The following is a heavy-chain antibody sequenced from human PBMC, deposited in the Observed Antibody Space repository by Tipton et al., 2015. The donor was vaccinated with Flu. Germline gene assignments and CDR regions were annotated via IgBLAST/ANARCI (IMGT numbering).Heavy chain of an antibody. CDR3: STQILQPGGRVHYWYFDL. CDR1: GGSISSYY. D-gene: IGHD2-15*01. J-gene: IGHJ2*01. Sequence: LSLTCTVSGGSISSYYWSWIRQPPGKGLEWIGYIYYSGSTNYNPSLKSRVTISVDTSKNQFSLKLRSVTAADTAAYYCSTQILQPGGRVHYWYFDLWDRGTLVTVSS. V-gene: IGHV4-59*01. CDR2: IYYSGST.